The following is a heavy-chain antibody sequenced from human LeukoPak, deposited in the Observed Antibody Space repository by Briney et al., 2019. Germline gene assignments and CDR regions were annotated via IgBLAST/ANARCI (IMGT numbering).Heavy chain of an antibody. J-gene: IGHJ5*02. CDR1: GGSISSGGYY. Sequence: SQTLSLTCTVSGGSISSGGYYWSWIRQHPGKGLEWIGYIYYSGSTYYNPSLKSRVTISVDTSKNQFSLKLSSVTAADTAVYYCARRAPGYSSRNNNWFDPWGQGTLVTVSS. D-gene: IGHD6-13*01. CDR3: ARRAPGYSSRNNNWFDP. V-gene: IGHV4-31*03. CDR2: IYYSGST.